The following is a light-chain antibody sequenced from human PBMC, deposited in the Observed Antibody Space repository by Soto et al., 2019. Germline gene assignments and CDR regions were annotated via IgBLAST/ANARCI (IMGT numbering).Light chain of an antibody. CDR2: EVS. CDR1: STDVGNYNY. Sequence: QSVLTQPASVSGSPGQSITISCTGTSTDVGNYNYVSWYQQHPGTAPKLMIYEVSNRPSGVSNRFSGSKSGNTASLTISGLQAEDEADYYCSSYTSSSTPYVFGTGTKVTVL. V-gene: IGLV2-14*01. CDR3: SSYTSSSTPYV. J-gene: IGLJ1*01.